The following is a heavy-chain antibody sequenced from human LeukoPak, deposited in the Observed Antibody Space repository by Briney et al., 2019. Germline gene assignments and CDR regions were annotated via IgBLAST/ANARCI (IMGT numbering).Heavy chain of an antibody. CDR1: GGSISSYY. CDR3: ARVGTKYYDSSGYYYNWFDP. V-gene: IGHV4-4*07. CDR2: IYTSGST. D-gene: IGHD3-22*01. Sequence: SEALSLTCTVSGGSISSYYWSWIRQPAGKGLEWIGRIYTSGSTNYNPSLKSRVTMSVDTSKNQFSLKLSSVTAADTAVYYCARVGTKYYDSSGYYYNWFDPWGQGTLVTVSS. J-gene: IGHJ5*02.